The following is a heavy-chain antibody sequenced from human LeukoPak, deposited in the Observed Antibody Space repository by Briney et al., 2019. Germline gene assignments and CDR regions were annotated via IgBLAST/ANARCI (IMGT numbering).Heavy chain of an antibody. D-gene: IGHD3-10*01. CDR3: TAQPLLWFGELTSAFDY. CDR1: GFTFGDYA. J-gene: IGHJ4*02. CDR2: IRSKAYGGTT. V-gene: IGHV3-49*03. Sequence: GGSLRLSYTASGFTFGDYAMSWFRQAPGKGLEWVGFIRSKAYGGTTEYAASVKGRFTISRDDSKSIAYLQMNSLKTEDTAVYYCTAQPLLWFGELTSAFDYWGQGTLVTVSS.